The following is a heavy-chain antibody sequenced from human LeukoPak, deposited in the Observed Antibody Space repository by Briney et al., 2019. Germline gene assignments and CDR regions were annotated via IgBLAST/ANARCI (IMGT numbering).Heavy chain of an antibody. Sequence: SSETLSLTCAVYGGSFSGYYWSWIRQPPGKGLEWIGEINHSGSTNYNPSLKSRVTISVDTSKNQFSLKLSSVTAADTAVYYCARGRNFFRCSGGSCYVSAFDIWGQGTMVTVSS. CDR1: GGSFSGYY. CDR3: ARGRNFFRCSGGSCYVSAFDI. CDR2: INHSGST. D-gene: IGHD2-15*01. V-gene: IGHV4-34*01. J-gene: IGHJ3*02.